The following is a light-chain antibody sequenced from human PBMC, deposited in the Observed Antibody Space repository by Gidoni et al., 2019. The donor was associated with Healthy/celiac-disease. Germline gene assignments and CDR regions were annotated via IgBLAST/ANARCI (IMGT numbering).Light chain of an antibody. J-gene: IGLJ2*01. CDR1: SSNIGSNT. Sequence: QSVLTQPPSASVTPGQRVTISCSGSSSNIGSNTVNWYQQLPGTAPKLLIYSNNQRHSGVPDRFSGSKSGTSASLAISGLQSEDEADYYCAAWDDSLNAGVFGGGTKLTVL. CDR3: AAWDDSLNAGV. V-gene: IGLV1-44*01. CDR2: SNN.